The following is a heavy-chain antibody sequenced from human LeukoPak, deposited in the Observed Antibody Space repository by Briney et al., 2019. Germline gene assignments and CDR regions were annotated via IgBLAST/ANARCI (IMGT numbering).Heavy chain of an antibody. D-gene: IGHD5-18*01. J-gene: IGHJ3*02. CDR2: INHSGST. CDR3: ARPFDTAMVLDAFDI. V-gene: IGHV4-34*01. Sequence: PSETLSLTCAVYGGSFSGYYWSWIRQPPGKGLEWIGEINHSGSTNYNPSLKSRVTISVDTSKNQFSLKLSSVTAADTAVYYCARPFDTAMVLDAFDIWGQGTMVTVSS. CDR1: GGSFSGYY.